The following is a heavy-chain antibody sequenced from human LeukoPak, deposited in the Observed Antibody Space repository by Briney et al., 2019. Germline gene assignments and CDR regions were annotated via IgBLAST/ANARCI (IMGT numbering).Heavy chain of an antibody. CDR3: ARWLNYYGSGSYYIFDY. CDR1: GGSISSYY. V-gene: IGHV4-4*07. CDR2: IYTSGST. D-gene: IGHD3-10*01. J-gene: IGHJ4*02. Sequence: SETLSLTCTVSGGSISSYYWSWIRQPAGKGLEWIGRIYTSGSTNYNPSLKSRVTISVDTSKNQFSLKLSSVTAADTAVYYCARWLNYYGSGSYYIFDYWGQGTLVTVSS.